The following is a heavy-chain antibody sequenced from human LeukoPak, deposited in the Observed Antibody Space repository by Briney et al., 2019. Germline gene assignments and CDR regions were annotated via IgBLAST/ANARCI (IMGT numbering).Heavy chain of an antibody. CDR3: ARHGSGSSLALYP. D-gene: IGHD3-10*01. J-gene: IGHJ5*02. CDR1: GGSISSYY. V-gene: IGHV4-59*08. Sequence: SETLSLTCTVFGGSISSYYWSWIRQPPGRGLEWLGYISYSGSTSYNPSLKSRVTISLGTSRNQFSLKLTSVTAADTAVYYCARHGSGSSLALYPWGQGTLVTVSP. CDR2: ISYSGST.